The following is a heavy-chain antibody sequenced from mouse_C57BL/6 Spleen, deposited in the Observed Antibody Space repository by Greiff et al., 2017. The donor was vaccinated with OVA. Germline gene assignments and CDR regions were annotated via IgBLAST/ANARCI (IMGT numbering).Heavy chain of an antibody. CDR3: ARYTTVVARYFDV. V-gene: IGHV7-3*01. CDR1: GFTFTDYY. CDR2: IRNKANGYTT. Sequence: EVQVVESGGGLVQPGGSLSLSCAASGFTFTDYYMSWVRQPPGKALEWLGFIRNKANGYTTEYSASVKGRFTISRDNSQSILYLQMNALRAEDSATYYCARYTTVVARYFDVWGTGTTVTVSS. J-gene: IGHJ1*03. D-gene: IGHD1-1*01.